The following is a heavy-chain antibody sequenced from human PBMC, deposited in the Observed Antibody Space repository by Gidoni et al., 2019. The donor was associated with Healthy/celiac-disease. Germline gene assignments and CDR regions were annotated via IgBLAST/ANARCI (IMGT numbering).Heavy chain of an antibody. CDR1: GFSLSTSGMC. D-gene: IGHD4-17*01. V-gene: IGHV2-70*01. Sequence: QVTLRESGPALVKPTQTLTLTCTFSGFSLSTSGMCVSWIRQPPGKALEWLALIDWDEDKYYSTSLKTRLTISKDTSKNQVVLTRTNMDPVDTATYYCARSYGDYAYYYYGMDVWGQGTTVTVSS. CDR3: ARSYGDYAYYYYGMDV. J-gene: IGHJ6*02. CDR2: IDWDEDK.